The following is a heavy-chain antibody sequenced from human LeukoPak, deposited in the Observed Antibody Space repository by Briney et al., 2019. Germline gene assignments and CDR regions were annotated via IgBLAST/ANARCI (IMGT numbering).Heavy chain of an antibody. CDR2: ISSSGTTI. Sequence: PGGSLRLSCAASGFTFSSYSMNWVRQAPGKGLEWVSYISSSGTTISYADSVKGRFTISRDNTKNSLYLQMNTLRAEDTAIYYCARAAGWFDPWGQGTPVTVSS. J-gene: IGHJ5*02. CDR1: GFTFSSYS. V-gene: IGHV3-48*04. CDR3: ARAAGWFDP.